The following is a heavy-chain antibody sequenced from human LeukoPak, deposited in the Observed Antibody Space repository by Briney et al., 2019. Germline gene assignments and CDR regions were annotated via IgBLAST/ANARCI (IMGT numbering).Heavy chain of an antibody. CDR1: GGSISSY. Sequence: SEALSLTCTVSGGSISSYWSWIRQSPGKGLEWIGYIYFTGTTNYNPSLKSRLTISIDTSRNQFSLKLSSATAADTAIYYCVNGGSYLTKWGQGTLVTVSS. V-gene: IGHV4-59*01. D-gene: IGHD3-10*01. CDR2: IYFTGTT. J-gene: IGHJ4*02. CDR3: VNGGSYLTK.